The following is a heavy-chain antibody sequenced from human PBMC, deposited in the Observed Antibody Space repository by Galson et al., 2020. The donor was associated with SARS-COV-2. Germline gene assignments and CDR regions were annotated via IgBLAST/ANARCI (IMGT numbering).Heavy chain of an antibody. Sequence: SETLSLTCTVSGGSISSYYWSWIRQPPGKGLEWIGYIYYSGSTNYNPSLKSRVTISVDTSKNQFSLKLSAVTAADTAVYYCARHLKGLATWGQGTLVTVSS. V-gene: IGHV4-59*01. J-gene: IGHJ4*02. D-gene: IGHD5-12*01. CDR3: ARHLKGLAT. CDR1: GGSISSYY. CDR2: IYYSGST.